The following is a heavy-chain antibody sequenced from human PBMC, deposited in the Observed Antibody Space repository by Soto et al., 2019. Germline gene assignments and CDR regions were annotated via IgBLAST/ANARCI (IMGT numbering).Heavy chain of an antibody. CDR2: IYPSDSDT. D-gene: IGHD6-13*01. Sequence: PGESLKISCKGSGYRFSSYWIGWVRQMPGKGLEWMGIIYPSDSDTRYSPSFQGQVTISGDKSIGTAYLQWSSLKASDTAIYYCARILYSSSWYFDYWGQGTQVTVSS. J-gene: IGHJ4*02. V-gene: IGHV5-51*01. CDR3: ARILYSSSWYFDY. CDR1: GYRFSSYW.